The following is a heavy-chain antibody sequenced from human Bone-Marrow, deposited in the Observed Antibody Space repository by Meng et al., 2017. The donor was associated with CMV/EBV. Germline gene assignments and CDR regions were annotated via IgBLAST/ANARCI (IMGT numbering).Heavy chain of an antibody. J-gene: IGHJ4*02. CDR1: GYTLTELS. CDR3: ATALTTVTTLFDY. CDR2: FDPEDGET. V-gene: IGHV1-24*01. Sequence: ASVKVSCKVSGYTLTELSMHWVRQAPGKGLEWMGGFDPEDGETIYAQKFQGRVTMTEDTSTDTAYMELSSLRTEDTAVYYGATALTTVTTLFDYWGQGTLVTVSS. D-gene: IGHD4-17*01.